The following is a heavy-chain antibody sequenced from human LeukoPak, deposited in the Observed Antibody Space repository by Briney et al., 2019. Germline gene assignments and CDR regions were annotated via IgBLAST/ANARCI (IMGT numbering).Heavy chain of an antibody. CDR3: AREFWSGYYYFDY. Sequence: GGSLRLSCAASRFTFSSYWMSWVRRAPGKGLEWVANIKQDGSEKYYVDSVKGRFTISRDNAKNSLYLQMISLRAEDTAVYYCAREFWSGYYYFDYWGQGTLVTVSS. J-gene: IGHJ4*02. V-gene: IGHV3-7*01. CDR1: RFTFSSYW. CDR2: IKQDGSEK. D-gene: IGHD3-3*01.